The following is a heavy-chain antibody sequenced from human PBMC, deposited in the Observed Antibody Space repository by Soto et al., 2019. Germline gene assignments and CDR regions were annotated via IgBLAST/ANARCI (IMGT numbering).Heavy chain of an antibody. V-gene: IGHV3-30*03. CDR3: IGSRSNYDGMDV. J-gene: IGHJ6*02. Sequence: GGSLRLSCAASGFTFSSYGMHWVRQAPGKGLEWVAVISYDGSNKYYADSVKGRFTISRDNSKNTLYLQMNSLRAEDTAVYYCIGSRSNYDGMDVWGQGTTVTVSS. D-gene: IGHD2-15*01. CDR1: GFTFSSYG. CDR2: ISYDGSNK.